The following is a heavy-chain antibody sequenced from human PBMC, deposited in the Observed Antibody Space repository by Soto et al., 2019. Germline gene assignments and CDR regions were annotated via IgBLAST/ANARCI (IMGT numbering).Heavy chain of an antibody. D-gene: IGHD6-6*01. V-gene: IGHV3-74*01. Sequence: GGSLRLSSTASGFTFSSFWMHWVRQAPGKGLVWVSRIISDGSSTSYADSVKGRFTISRDNAKNTLYLQMNSLRAEDTAVYYCAREYSSSRYFDYWGQGTLVTVSS. CDR1: GFTFSSFW. J-gene: IGHJ4*02. CDR3: AREYSSSRYFDY. CDR2: IISDGSST.